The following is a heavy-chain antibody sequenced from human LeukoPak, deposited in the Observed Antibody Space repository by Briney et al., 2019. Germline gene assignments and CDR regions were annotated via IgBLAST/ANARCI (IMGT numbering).Heavy chain of an antibody. V-gene: IGHV3-30-3*01. CDR2: ISYDGSIK. CDR3: ARDVQLSFDY. Sequence: GGSLRLSCAASGFTFSSSAMHWVRQAPGKGLEWVAVISYDGSIKYYADSVKGRFTISRDNSKNTLYLQMNSLRAEDTAVYYCARDVQLSFDYWGQGTLVTVSS. CDR1: GFTFSSSA. D-gene: IGHD6-6*01. J-gene: IGHJ4*02.